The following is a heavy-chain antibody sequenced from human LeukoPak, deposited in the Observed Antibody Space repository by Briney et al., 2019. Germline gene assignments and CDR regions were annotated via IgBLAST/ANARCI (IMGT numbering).Heavy chain of an antibody. CDR3: AKDGGSYTGYFDC. V-gene: IGHV3-23*05. Sequence: PGGSLRLSCAASGFSFRNYVMAWVRQAPGKGLERVSSITTINDIYYSDSVKGRFTISRDNSKSTLYLQMDSLRAEDTAVYYCAKDGGSYTGYFDCWGPGTLVTVSS. J-gene: IGHJ4*02. D-gene: IGHD1-26*01. CDR1: GFSFRNYV. CDR2: ITTINDI.